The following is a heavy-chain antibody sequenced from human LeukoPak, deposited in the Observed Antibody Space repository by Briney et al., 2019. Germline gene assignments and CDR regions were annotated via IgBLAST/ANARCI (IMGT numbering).Heavy chain of an antibody. Sequence: GGSLRLSCAASGFTFSNAWMSWVRQAPGKGLEWVGRIKSKTDGGTTDYAAPVKGRFTISRDDPKNTLYLQMNSLKTEDTAVYYCTTPYPYYYYYYMDVWGKGTTVTISS. V-gene: IGHV3-15*01. CDR3: TTPYPYYYYYYMDV. CDR1: GFTFSNAW. J-gene: IGHJ6*03. CDR2: IKSKTDGGTT.